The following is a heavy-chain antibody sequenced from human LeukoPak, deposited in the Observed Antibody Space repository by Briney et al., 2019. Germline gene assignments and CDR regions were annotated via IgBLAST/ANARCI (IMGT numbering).Heavy chain of an antibody. Sequence: SETLSLTCTVSGGSISSYYWSWIRQPPGKGLEWIGYIYYSGGTNYNPSLKSRVTISVDTSKNQFSLKLSSVTAADTAVYYCARYGDRTRYYFDYWGQGTLVTVSS. CDR2: IYYSGGT. J-gene: IGHJ4*02. V-gene: IGHV4-59*01. CDR1: GGSISSYY. CDR3: ARYGDRTRYYFDY. D-gene: IGHD4-17*01.